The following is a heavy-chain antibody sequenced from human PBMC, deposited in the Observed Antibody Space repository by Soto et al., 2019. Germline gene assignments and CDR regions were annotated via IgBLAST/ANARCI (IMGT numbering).Heavy chain of an antibody. Sequence: GASVKVSCKASGYTFTSYGLSWVRQAPGQGLEWMGWISAYNRNTNYAQKLQGRVTMTTDTSTSTAYMELRSLRSDDTAVFYCARVIASAADFDYWGQGTLVTVSS. J-gene: IGHJ4*02. D-gene: IGHD6-13*01. CDR2: ISAYNRNT. CDR3: ARVIASAADFDY. CDR1: GYTFTSYG. V-gene: IGHV1-18*01.